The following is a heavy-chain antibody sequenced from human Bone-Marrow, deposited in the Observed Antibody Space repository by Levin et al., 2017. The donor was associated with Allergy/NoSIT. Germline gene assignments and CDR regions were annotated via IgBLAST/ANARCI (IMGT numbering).Heavy chain of an antibody. CDR2: IIPKSGTT. V-gene: IGHV1-69*06. CDR3: ARGVAYSDSTGYSPPFDY. J-gene: IGHJ4*02. CDR1: AGTFSTYA. Sequence: SVKVSCKPSAGTFSTYALDWIRQAPGQGLEWMGTIIPKSGTTNYAHEFQGRVTLTADTATNIAYMELSSLRSEDTAVYFCARGVAYSDSTGYSPPFDYWGQGTLVTVSS. D-gene: IGHD3-22*01.